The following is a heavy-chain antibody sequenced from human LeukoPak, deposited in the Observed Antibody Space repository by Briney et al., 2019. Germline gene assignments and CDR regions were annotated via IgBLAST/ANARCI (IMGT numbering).Heavy chain of an antibody. Sequence: SETLSLTCAVYGGSFSGSYWSWIRQPPGKGLEWIGEINHSGSTNYNPSLKSRVTISVDTSKNQFSLKLSSVTAADTAVYYCARGLGYSSSLLPGGYWGQGTLVTVSS. V-gene: IGHV4-34*01. CDR1: GGSFSGSY. CDR3: ARGLGYSSSLLPGGY. CDR2: INHSGST. D-gene: IGHD6-6*01. J-gene: IGHJ4*02.